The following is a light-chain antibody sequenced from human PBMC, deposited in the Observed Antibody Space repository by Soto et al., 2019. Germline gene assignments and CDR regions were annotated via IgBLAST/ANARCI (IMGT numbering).Light chain of an antibody. CDR2: DVS. Sequence: QSVLTQPASVSGSPGQSITISCTGTSSDVGGYNYVSWYQQHPGKAPKLMIYDVSNRPSGVSNRFSGSKSGNTASLIISGLQAEDEADYYCSSYTSSSTYVCGTGTKLTVL. J-gene: IGLJ1*01. V-gene: IGLV2-14*01. CDR3: SSYTSSSTYV. CDR1: SSDVGGYNY.